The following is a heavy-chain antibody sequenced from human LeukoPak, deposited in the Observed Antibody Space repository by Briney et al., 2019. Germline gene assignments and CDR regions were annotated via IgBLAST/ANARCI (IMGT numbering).Heavy chain of an antibody. J-gene: IGHJ3*02. CDR2: IIPIFGTT. CDR1: GGTFSSYA. CDR3: ARDRYYGSGSSAFDI. D-gene: IGHD3-10*01. Sequence: EASVKVSCKASGGTFSSYAISWVRQAPGQGLEWMGGIIPIFGTTNYAQKFQGRVTITADKSTSTAYMELSSLRSEDTAVYYCARDRYYGSGSSAFDIWGQGTMVTVSS. V-gene: IGHV1-69*06.